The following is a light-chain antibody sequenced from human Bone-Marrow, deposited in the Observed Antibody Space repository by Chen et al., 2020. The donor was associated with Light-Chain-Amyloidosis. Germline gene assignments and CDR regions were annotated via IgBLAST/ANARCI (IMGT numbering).Light chain of an antibody. Sequence: QSVLTQPPSASGTPGQRVTISCSGSSSNIGSNYVIWYQQLPGPAPKLLLYKSNERPSGVPERVSGSKSGSSASLAIRGLRSEDEAEYYCATWDDSLSGWVFGGGTKLTVL. CDR2: KSN. CDR1: SSNIGSNY. V-gene: IGLV1-47*01. CDR3: ATWDDSLSGWV. J-gene: IGLJ3*02.